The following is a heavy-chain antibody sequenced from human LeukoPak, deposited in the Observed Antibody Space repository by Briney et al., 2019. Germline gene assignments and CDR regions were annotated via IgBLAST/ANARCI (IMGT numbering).Heavy chain of an antibody. D-gene: IGHD6-6*01. CDR2: IRYDGSNK. CDR3: AKGMGRSRYSSSVDY. V-gene: IGHV3-30*02. CDR1: GFTFSSYG. Sequence: QAGGSLRLSCAASGFTFSSYGMHWVRQAPGKGLEWVAFIRYDGSNKYYADSVKGRFTISRDNSKNTLYLQMNSLRAEDTAVYYCAKGMGRSRYSSSVDYWGQGTLVTVSS. J-gene: IGHJ4*02.